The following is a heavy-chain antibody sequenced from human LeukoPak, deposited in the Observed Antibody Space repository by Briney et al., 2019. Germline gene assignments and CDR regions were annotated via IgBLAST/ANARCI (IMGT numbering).Heavy chain of an antibody. V-gene: IGHV3-23*01. Sequence: GGSLSLSCAASGFTFSGFAMSWVPRTPGKGLEWVSGLHGSGDNTLYHASVKGRFTISRANSKNILSKEMNSMRAEDTAIYYCAKMMGHPLQKYYMDVWGQGTTVTVSS. CDR1: GFTFSGFA. CDR2: LHGSGDNT. D-gene: IGHD2/OR15-2a*01. J-gene: IGHJ6*01. CDR3: AKMMGHPLQKYYMDV.